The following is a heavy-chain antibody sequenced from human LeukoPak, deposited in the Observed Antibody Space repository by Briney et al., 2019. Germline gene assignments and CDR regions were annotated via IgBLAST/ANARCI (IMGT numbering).Heavy chain of an antibody. J-gene: IGHJ4*02. CDR1: GGTFSSYG. V-gene: IGHV1-69*05. CDR2: IIPIFGTL. Sequence: ASVKVSCKASGGTFSSYGISWVRQAPGQGLEWMGGIIPIFGTLHYAQKLQGRVTMTTDTSTSTAYMELRSLRSDDTAVYYCARDDYDFWSGYYKTNPAFDYWGQGTLVTVSS. CDR3: ARDDYDFWSGYYKTNPAFDY. D-gene: IGHD3-3*01.